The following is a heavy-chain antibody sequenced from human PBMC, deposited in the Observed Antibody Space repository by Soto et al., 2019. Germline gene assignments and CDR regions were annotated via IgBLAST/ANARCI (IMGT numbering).Heavy chain of an antibody. CDR1: GGSISSYY. D-gene: IGHD6-19*01. J-gene: IGHJ3*02. CDR2: IYYSGST. CDR3: ARLDPYAPSGWPPTGAFDI. Sequence: SETLSLTCTVSGGSISSYYWSWIRQPPGKGLEWIGYIYYSGSTNYNPSLKSRVTISVDTSKNQFSLKLSSVTAADTAVYYCARLDPYAPSGWPPTGAFDIWGQGTMVTVSS. V-gene: IGHV4-59*01.